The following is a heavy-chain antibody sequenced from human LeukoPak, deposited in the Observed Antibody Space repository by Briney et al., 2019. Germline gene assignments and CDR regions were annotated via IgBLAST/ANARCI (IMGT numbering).Heavy chain of an antibody. V-gene: IGHV1-46*01. Sequence: GASVKVSCKASGYTFTSYYMHWVRQAPGQGLEWMGIINPSGGSTSYAQKFQGRVTMTRNTSISTAYMELSSLRSEDTAVYYCARAPWTGYFVWGQGTLVTVSS. D-gene: IGHD3/OR15-3a*01. J-gene: IGHJ4*02. CDR2: INPSGGST. CDR3: ARAPWTGYFV. CDR1: GYTFTSYY.